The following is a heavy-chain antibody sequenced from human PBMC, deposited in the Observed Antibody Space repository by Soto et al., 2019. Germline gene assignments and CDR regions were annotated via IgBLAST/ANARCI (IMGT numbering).Heavy chain of an antibody. D-gene: IGHD4-17*01. Sequence: QVQLVQSGAEVEKPGSSVKVSCKASGGTFSSYTISWVRQAPGQGLEWMGRIIPILGIANYAQKFQGRVTITADKSTSTAYMELSSLRSEDTAVYYCAGSVTTPVGDYDAFDIWGQGTMVTVSS. J-gene: IGHJ3*02. CDR1: GGTFSSYT. V-gene: IGHV1-69*02. CDR3: AGSVTTPVGDYDAFDI. CDR2: IIPILGIA.